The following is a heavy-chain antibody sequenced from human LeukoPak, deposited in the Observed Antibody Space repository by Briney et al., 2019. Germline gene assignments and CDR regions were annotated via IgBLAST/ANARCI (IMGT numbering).Heavy chain of an antibody. V-gene: IGHV3-33*01. CDR1: GFTFSSYG. J-gene: IGHJ4*02. Sequence: PGRSLRLSCAASGFTFSSYGMHWVRQAPGKGLEWVGVIWYDGSNKYYADSVKGRFTISRDNSKNPLYLQMNSLRAEDTAVYYCAREVSDWRYFDYWGQGTLVTVSS. D-gene: IGHD3/OR15-3a*01. CDR2: IWYDGSNK. CDR3: AREVSDWRYFDY.